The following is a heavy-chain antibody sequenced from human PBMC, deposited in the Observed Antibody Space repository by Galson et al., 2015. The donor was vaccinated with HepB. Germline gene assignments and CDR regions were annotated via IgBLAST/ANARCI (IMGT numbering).Heavy chain of an antibody. J-gene: IGHJ5*02. D-gene: IGHD6-13*01. CDR1: GGTFSSYA. V-gene: IGHV1-69*06. CDR2: IIPIFGTA. CDR3: ARGASGYSRHFDP. Sequence: SVKVSCKASGGTFSSYAISWVRQAPGQGLEWMGGIIPIFGTANYAQKFQGRVTITADKSTSTAYMELSSLRSEDTAVYYCARGASGYSRHFDPWGQGTLVTVSS.